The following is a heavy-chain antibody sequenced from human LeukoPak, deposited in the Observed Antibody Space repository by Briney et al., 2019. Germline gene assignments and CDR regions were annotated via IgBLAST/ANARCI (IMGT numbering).Heavy chain of an antibody. CDR1: GFTFSSYA. J-gene: IGHJ4*02. CDR2: IIANGVNT. D-gene: IGHD5-18*01. CDR3: AKYWVDTVLVPFDY. Sequence: PGGSLRLSCAASGFTFSSYAMNWVRQAPGKGLEWVSGIIANGVNTYYADSVQGRFTISRDNSKNTLYLQMNSLRAEDTAVYYCAKYWVDTVLVPFDYWGQGTLVTVSS. V-gene: IGHV3-23*01.